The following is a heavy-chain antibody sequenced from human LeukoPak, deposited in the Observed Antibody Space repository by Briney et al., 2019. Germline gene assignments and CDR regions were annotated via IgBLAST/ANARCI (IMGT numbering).Heavy chain of an antibody. CDR1: GFTFSSYP. CDR3: AKYSVFGETPRGHFDS. Sequence: GGSLRLSCAASGFTFSSYPMTWVRQAPGKGLEWVSAISGSGASTYYADSVKGRFTISRDNSKNTLFLQVNSLRAEDAAVYFCAKYSVFGETPRGHFDSWGRGTLVTVSS. V-gene: IGHV3-23*01. D-gene: IGHD3-10*02. CDR2: ISGSGAST. J-gene: IGHJ4*02.